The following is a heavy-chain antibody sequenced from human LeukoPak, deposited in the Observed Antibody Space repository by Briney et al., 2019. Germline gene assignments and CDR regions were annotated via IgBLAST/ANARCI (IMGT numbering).Heavy chain of an antibody. V-gene: IGHV3-53*01. Sequence: GGSLRLSCAASGFTVSSSYMSWVRQAPGKGLEWVSVIHSGGNTYYADSVKGRFTISRDNSKNTLYLQMNSLKIEDTAVYYCTTDEDWNYARKDVWGQGATVIVSS. J-gene: IGHJ6*02. CDR2: IHSGGNT. CDR1: GFTVSSSY. D-gene: IGHD1-7*01. CDR3: TTDEDWNYARKDV.